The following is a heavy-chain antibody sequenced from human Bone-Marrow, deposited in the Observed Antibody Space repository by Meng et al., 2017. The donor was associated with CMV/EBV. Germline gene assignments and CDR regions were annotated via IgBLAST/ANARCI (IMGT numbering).Heavy chain of an antibody. CDR3: ARDEGQLGGMDV. CDR2: IYYSGST. Sequence: SVTLSLSCTVAGGSISSYYWSWIRQPPGKGLEWIGYIYYSGSTNYNPSLKSRVTISVDASKNQFSLKLSSVTAADTAVYYCARDEGQLGGMDVWGQGTTVTVSS. D-gene: IGHD6-6*01. J-gene: IGHJ6*02. CDR1: GGSISSYY. V-gene: IGHV4-59*01.